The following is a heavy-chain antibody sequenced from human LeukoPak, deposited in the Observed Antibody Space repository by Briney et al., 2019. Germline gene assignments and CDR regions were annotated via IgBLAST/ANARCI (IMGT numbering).Heavy chain of an antibody. CDR3: ARGQAANWLAAFDI. J-gene: IGHJ3*02. D-gene: IGHD2-15*01. V-gene: IGHV1-69*05. Sequence: ASVKVSCKASGGTFSSYAISWVRQAPGQGLEWMGGIIPIFGTANYAQKFQGRVTITTDESTSTACMELSSLRSEDTAVYYCARGQAANWLAAFDIWGQGTMVTVSS. CDR1: GGTFSSYA. CDR2: IIPIFGTA.